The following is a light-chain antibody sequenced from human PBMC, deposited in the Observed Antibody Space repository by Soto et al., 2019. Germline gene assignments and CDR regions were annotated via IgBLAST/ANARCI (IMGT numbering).Light chain of an antibody. J-gene: IGKJ2*01. CDR2: GAS. CDR1: QSVSSSY. V-gene: IGKV3-20*01. CDR3: QQYGGSPPYT. Sequence: EIVLTQSPGTLSLSPGERATLSCRASQSVSSSYLAWYQQKPGQAPRLLIYGASSRATGVPDRFNGSGSGADFTLPTIRREPEDVAVYYCQQYGGSPPYTFGQGTKLEIK.